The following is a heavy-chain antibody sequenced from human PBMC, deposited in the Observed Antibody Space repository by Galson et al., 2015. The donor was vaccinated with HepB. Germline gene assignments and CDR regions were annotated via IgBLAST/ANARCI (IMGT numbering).Heavy chain of an antibody. J-gene: IGHJ6*03. CDR1: GFTFSSYG. D-gene: IGHD3-10*01. CDR2: IWYDGSNK. V-gene: IGHV3-33*01. Sequence: SLRLSCAASGFTFSSYGMHWVRQAPGKGLEWVAVIWYDGSNKYYADSVKGRFTISRDNSKNTLYLQMNSLRAEDTAVYYCARDGITMVQGVISPDYYYMDVWGKGTTVTVSS. CDR3: ARDGITMVQGVISPDYYYMDV.